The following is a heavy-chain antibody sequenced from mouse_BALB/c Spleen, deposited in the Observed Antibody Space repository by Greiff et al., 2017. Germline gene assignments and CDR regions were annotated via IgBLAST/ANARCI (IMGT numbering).Heavy chain of an antibody. Sequence: VQLQQPGAELVKPGAPVKLSCKASGYTFTSYWMNWVKQRPGRGLEWIGRIDPSDSETHYNQKFKDKATLTVDKSSSTAYIQLSSLTSEDSAVYYCARDDDGFDYWGQGTTLTVSS. J-gene: IGHJ2*01. CDR1: GYTFTSYW. CDR3: ARDDDGFDY. V-gene: IGHV1-69*02. CDR2: IDPSDSET. D-gene: IGHD2-12*01.